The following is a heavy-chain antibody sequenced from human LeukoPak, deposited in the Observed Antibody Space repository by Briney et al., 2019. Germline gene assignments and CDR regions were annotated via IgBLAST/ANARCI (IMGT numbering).Heavy chain of an antibody. D-gene: IGHD6-19*01. CDR3: AKVVRYSSGWFDY. CDR2: INSDGTIT. V-gene: IGHV3-74*01. CDR1: GFTFTSYW. J-gene: IGHJ5*01. Sequence: GGSLRLSCAASGFTFTSYWMHWVRQAPGKGLVWLSRINSDGTITSYADSLEGRFTISRDNSKNTLYLQMNSLRAEDTAVYYCAKVVRYSSGWFDYWGQGTLVTVSS.